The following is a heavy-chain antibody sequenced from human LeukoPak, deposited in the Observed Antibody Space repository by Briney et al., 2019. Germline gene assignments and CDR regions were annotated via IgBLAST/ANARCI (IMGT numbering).Heavy chain of an antibody. D-gene: IGHD6-19*01. CDR3: AKEGDSSGWIDY. CDR2: ISPSGDIT. Sequence: GSLRLSCAASGFTFSKHGMNWVRQAPGKGLEWVSGISPSGDITYYADSVKGRFTISRDNSKNTLYLQMNSLRAEDTAVYYCAKEGDSSGWIDYWGQGTLVTVSS. V-gene: IGHV3-23*01. CDR1: GFTFSKHG. J-gene: IGHJ4*02.